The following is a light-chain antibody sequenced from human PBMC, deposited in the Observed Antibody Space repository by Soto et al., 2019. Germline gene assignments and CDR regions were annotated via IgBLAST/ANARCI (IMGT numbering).Light chain of an antibody. J-gene: IGKJ1*01. CDR3: QQYGISPRA. CDR2: GAS. Sequence: EIVLTQSPGTLSLSPWERATLSCRASQSVSSSYLAWYQQKPGQAPRVLIYGASSRATGIPDRFSGSGSGTDFTLTISRLEPEDFAVYYCQQYGISPRAFGQGTKVDIK. CDR1: QSVSSSY. V-gene: IGKV3-20*01.